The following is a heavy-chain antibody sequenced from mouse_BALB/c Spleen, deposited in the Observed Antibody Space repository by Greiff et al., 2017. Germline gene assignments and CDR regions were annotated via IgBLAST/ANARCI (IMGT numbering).Heavy chain of an antibody. CDR2: ISSGGST. J-gene: IGHJ4*01. CDR1: GFTFSSYA. CDR3: ARGRGSDY. V-gene: IGHV5-6-5*01. Sequence: EVQGVESGGGLVKPGGSLKLSCAASGFTFSSYAMSWVRQTPEKRLEWVASISSGGSTYYPDSVKGRFTISRDNARNILYLQMSSLRSEDTAMYYCARGRGSDYWGQGTSVTVSS.